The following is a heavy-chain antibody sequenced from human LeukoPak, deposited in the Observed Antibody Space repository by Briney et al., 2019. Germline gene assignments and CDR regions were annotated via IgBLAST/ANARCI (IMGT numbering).Heavy chain of an antibody. Sequence: GGSLRLSCAASGFTFSSYAMSWVRQAPGKGLEWVSAISGSGGSTYYADSVKGWFTISRDNSKNTLYLQMNSLRAEDTAVYYCAKAYDYYYYYGMDVWGQGTTATVSS. D-gene: IGHD4-17*01. J-gene: IGHJ6*02. CDR2: ISGSGGST. V-gene: IGHV3-23*01. CDR3: AKAYDYYYYYGMDV. CDR1: GFTFSSYA.